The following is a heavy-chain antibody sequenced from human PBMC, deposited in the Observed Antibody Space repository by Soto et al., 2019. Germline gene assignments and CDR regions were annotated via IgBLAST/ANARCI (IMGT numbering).Heavy chain of an antibody. V-gene: IGHV4-30-2*01. CDR1: GGSISSGGYS. CDR3: AKRSSSSTFDY. J-gene: IGHJ4*02. D-gene: IGHD6-6*01. CDR2: IYHSGST. Sequence: PSETLSLTCAVSGGSISSGGYSWSWIRQPPGKGLEWIGYIYHSGSTYYNPSLKSRVTISVDRSKNQFSLKLSSVTAEDTAVYYCAKRSSSSTFDYWGQGTLVTVSS.